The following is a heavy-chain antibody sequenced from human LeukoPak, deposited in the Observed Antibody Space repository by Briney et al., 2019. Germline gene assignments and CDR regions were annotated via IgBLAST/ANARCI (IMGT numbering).Heavy chain of an antibody. CDR1: GYTFTSYA. CDR2: INAGNGNT. Sequence: ASVKVSCKASGYTFTSYAMHWVRQAPGQRLESMGWINAGNGNTKYSQKFQGRVTITRDTSASTAYMELSSLRSEDTAVYYCARRNYYDSSGYYPFDYWGQGTLVTVSS. D-gene: IGHD3-22*01. J-gene: IGHJ4*02. V-gene: IGHV1-3*01. CDR3: ARRNYYDSSGYYPFDY.